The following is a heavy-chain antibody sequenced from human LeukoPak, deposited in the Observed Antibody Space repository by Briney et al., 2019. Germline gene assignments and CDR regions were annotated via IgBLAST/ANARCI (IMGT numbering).Heavy chain of an antibody. CDR1: GYSFTSYW. Sequence: NPGGSLRLSCKGSGYSFTSYWIGWVRQMPGKGLEWMGIIYPGDYDTRYSPSSQGQVTISADKSISTAYLQWSSLKASDTAMYYCARQGVYYYYMDVWGKGTTVTVSS. V-gene: IGHV5-51*01. CDR2: IYPGDYDT. J-gene: IGHJ6*03. CDR3: ARQGVYYYYMDV. D-gene: IGHD3-10*01.